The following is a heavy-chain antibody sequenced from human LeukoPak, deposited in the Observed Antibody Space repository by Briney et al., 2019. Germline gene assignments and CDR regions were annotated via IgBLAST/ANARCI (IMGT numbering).Heavy chain of an antibody. V-gene: IGHV4-34*01. CDR1: GGSFSGYY. Sequence: SETLSLTCAVYGGSFSGYYWSWIRQPPGKGLEWIGEINHRGSTNYSPSLKSRVTISVDTSKNQFSLKLSSVTAADTAVYYCARGRLGTMVRGGSYYYGMDVWGQGTTVTVS. CDR3: ARGRLGTMVRGGSYYYGMDV. J-gene: IGHJ6*02. CDR2: INHRGST. D-gene: IGHD3-10*01.